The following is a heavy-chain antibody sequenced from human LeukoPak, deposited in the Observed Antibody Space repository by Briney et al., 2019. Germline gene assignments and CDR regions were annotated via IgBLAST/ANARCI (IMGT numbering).Heavy chain of an antibody. Sequence: GGSLRLSCAASGFTFDDYAMHWVRQAPGRGLEWVSSISWNSGTIVYADSVRGRFTISRDNAKNSLYLQMNNLRAEDTALYYCAKEAGSGSFCHFNYWGQGTLVTVSS. J-gene: IGHJ4*02. CDR1: GFTFDDYA. V-gene: IGHV3-9*01. D-gene: IGHD3-10*01. CDR2: ISWNSGTI. CDR3: AKEAGSGSFCHFNY.